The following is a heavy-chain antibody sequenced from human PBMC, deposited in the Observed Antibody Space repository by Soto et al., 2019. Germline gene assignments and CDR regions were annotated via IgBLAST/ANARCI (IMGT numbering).Heavy chain of an antibody. CDR1: GFTFSSYG. D-gene: IGHD6-19*01. CDR3: ARDAGLIAVAGLPDY. V-gene: IGHV3-33*01. Sequence: QVQLVESGGGVVQPGRSLRLSCAASGFTFSSYGMHWVRQAPGKGLEWVAVIWYDGSNKYYADSVKGRFTISRDNSKNTLYLQMKSLRAEDTAVYYCARDAGLIAVAGLPDYWGQGPLVTVSS. CDR2: IWYDGSNK. J-gene: IGHJ4*02.